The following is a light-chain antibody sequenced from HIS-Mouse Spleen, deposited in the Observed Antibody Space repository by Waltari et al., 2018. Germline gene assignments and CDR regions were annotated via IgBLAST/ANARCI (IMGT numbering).Light chain of an antibody. Sequence: QSALTQPRPVSGSPGQSVPIPCTGTSSDVGGYNYVSWYQQHPGKAPKLMIYDVSKRPSGVPDRFSGSKSGNTASLTISGLQAEDEADYYCCSYAGSSYVFGTGTKVTVL. J-gene: IGLJ1*01. V-gene: IGLV2-11*01. CDR2: DVS. CDR1: SSDVGGYNY. CDR3: CSYAGSSYV.